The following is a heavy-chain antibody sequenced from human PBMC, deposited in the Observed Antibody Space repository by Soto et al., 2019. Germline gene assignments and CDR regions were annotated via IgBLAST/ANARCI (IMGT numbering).Heavy chain of an antibody. Sequence: SETLSLTCAVSGGSISSGGYSWSWIRQPPGKGLEWIGYIYHSGSTYYNPSLKSRVTISVDRSKNQFSLKLSSVTAADTAVYYCARRLLWFGELDNWFDPWGQGTLVTVSS. CDR1: GGSISSGGYS. V-gene: IGHV4-30-2*01. D-gene: IGHD3-10*01. J-gene: IGHJ5*02. CDR2: IYHSGST. CDR3: ARRLLWFGELDNWFDP.